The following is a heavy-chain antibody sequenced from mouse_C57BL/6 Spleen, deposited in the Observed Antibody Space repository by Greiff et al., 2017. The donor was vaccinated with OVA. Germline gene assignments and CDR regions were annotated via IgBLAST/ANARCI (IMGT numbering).Heavy chain of an antibody. CDR3: AQTAQATGAY. V-gene: IGHV1-82*01. CDR1: GYAFSSSW. D-gene: IGHD3-2*02. Sequence: QVQLQQSGPELVKPGASVKISCKASGYAFSSSWMNWVKQRPGKGLEWIGRLYPGDGDTNYNGKFKGKATLTADKSSSTAYMQLSSLTSEDSAVYFCAQTAQATGAYWGQGTLVTVSA. J-gene: IGHJ3*01. CDR2: LYPGDGDT.